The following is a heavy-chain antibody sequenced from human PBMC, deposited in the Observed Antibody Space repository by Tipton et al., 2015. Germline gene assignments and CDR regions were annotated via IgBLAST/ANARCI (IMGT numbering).Heavy chain of an antibody. V-gene: IGHV4-59*08. D-gene: IGHD3-9*01. CDR1: GGSISNDY. CDR3: ACQDYDSLTRDYQTVDY. Sequence: TLSLTCTVSGGSISNDYWTWIRQPPGKGLEWLGYIFDDGSISYNPSLKTRVTISRDTSKNQFSLKLTSVTAADTAVYYCACQDYDSLTRDYQTVDYWGQGTLVTVSS. CDR2: IFDDGSI. J-gene: IGHJ4*02.